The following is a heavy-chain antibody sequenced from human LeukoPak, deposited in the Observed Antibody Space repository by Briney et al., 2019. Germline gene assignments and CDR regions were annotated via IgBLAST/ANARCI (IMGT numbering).Heavy chain of an antibody. CDR3: VRDLGGRSGH. CDR2: INEDGSTT. J-gene: IGHJ4*02. CDR1: GFTFSSYW. Sequence: GGSLRLSCAASGFTFSSYWMSWVRQAPGKGLVWVSRINEDGSTTNHADSVKGRFTISRDNVKNTLYMEMNSLRAEDTAVYYCVRDLGGRSGHWGQGTLVTVSS. D-gene: IGHD1-26*01. V-gene: IGHV3-74*01.